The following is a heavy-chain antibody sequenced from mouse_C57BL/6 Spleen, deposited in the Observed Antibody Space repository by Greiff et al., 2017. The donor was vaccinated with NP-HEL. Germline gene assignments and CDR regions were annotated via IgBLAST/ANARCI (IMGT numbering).Heavy chain of an antibody. CDR2: IYPRSGNT. CDR1: GYTFTSYG. V-gene: IGHV1-81*01. CDR3: AREKDGSSYSGFYYAMDY. D-gene: IGHD1-1*01. Sequence: QVQLQQSGAELARPGASVKLSCKASGYTFTSYGISWVKQRTGQGLEWIGEIYPRSGNTYYNEKFKGKATLTADKSSSTAYMELRSLTSEDSAVYFCAREKDGSSYSGFYYAMDYWGQGTSVTVSS. J-gene: IGHJ4*01.